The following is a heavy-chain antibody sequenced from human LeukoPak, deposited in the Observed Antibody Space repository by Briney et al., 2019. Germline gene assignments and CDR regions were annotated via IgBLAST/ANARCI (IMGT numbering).Heavy chain of an antibody. Sequence: PSETLSLTCTVSGGSITGDSYYWTWIRQPAGKGLEWIGRIHTSGTTDYKPSLKTRVTISLDTSKTKFSLKLSSVTAADTAVYYCARGYTYGHGAMFDYWGQGTLVTVSP. CDR3: ARGYTYGHGAMFDY. V-gene: IGHV4-61*02. D-gene: IGHD5-18*01. CDR2: IHTSGTT. CDR1: GGSITGDSYY. J-gene: IGHJ4*02.